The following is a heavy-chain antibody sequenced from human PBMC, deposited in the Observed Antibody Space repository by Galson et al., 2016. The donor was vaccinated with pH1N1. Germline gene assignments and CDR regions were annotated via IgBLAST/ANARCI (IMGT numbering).Heavy chain of an antibody. CDR3: AMDFAPMSTIGSHAFDV. D-gene: IGHD5-24*01. V-gene: IGHV4-39*07. Sequence: SETLSLTCTVSGDSISSSTDYWGWIRQTPGKGLVWIGIFYYNGNTYYTPSLKSRVSFSVNTSKHQFSLKLTSATVADTAVYYCAMDFAPMSTIGSHAFDVWGQGAMVTVSA. CDR1: GDSISSSTDY. J-gene: IGHJ3*01. CDR2: FYYNGNT.